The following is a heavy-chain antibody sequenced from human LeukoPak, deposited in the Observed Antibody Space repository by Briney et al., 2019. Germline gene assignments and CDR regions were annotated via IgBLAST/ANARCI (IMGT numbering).Heavy chain of an antibody. CDR3: AISSSTQLIDY. Sequence: GESLKISCKGSGYSFTSYWIGWVRQVPGKGLEWMGIIYPGDSDTRYSPSFQGQVTIPADKSISTAYLQWSSLKASDTAMYYCAISSSTQLIDYWGQGTLVTVSS. CDR1: GYSFTSYW. J-gene: IGHJ4*02. V-gene: IGHV5-51*01. D-gene: IGHD6-6*01. CDR2: IYPGDSDT.